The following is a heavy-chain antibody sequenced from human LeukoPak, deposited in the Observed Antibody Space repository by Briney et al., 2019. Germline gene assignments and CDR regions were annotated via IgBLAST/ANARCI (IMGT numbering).Heavy chain of an antibody. CDR3: AKGTSGTAPPAGWFDP. Sequence: GGSLRLSCAASGFTFSSYAMSWVRQAPGKGLEWVSAISGSGDWTYYADSVKGRFTISRDKSKNTVYLQVNSLRAEDTAVYYCAKGTSGTAPPAGWFDPWGQGTLVTVSS. D-gene: IGHD6-13*01. V-gene: IGHV3-23*01. CDR1: GFTFSSYA. CDR2: ISGSGDWT. J-gene: IGHJ5*02.